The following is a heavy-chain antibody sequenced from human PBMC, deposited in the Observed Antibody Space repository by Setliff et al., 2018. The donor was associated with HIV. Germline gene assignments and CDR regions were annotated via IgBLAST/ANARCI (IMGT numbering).Heavy chain of an antibody. J-gene: IGHJ6*03. V-gene: IGHV1-18*01. Sequence: ASVKVSCKASGYTFSNYGLSWVRQAPGQGLAWVGWINAFTGKTHYAQDFQGRVTVTTDTSTDTSYMELRSLRSDDTAIYYCARGRYGSGTYWGLYYYYYMDVWGKGTTVTVSS. CDR2: INAFTGKT. CDR1: GYTFSNYG. D-gene: IGHD3-10*01. CDR3: ARGRYGSGTYWGLYYYYYMDV.